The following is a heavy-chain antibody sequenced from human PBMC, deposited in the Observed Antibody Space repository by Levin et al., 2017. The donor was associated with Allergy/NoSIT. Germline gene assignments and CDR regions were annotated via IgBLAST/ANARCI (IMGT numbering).Heavy chain of an antibody. V-gene: IGHV3-23*01. CDR2: ISDSGTIT. J-gene: IGHJ5*01. CDR1: GFAFSAYA. CDR3: ATHWGKVRGGDS. D-gene: IGHD3-10*01. Sequence: GESLKISCAASGFAFSAYAMKWIRQAPGKGLEWVSMISDSGTITRYADSLKGRFTISRDNSKNTVFLQMNNLRAEDTAIYYCATHWGKVRGGDSWGQGPLVTVSS.